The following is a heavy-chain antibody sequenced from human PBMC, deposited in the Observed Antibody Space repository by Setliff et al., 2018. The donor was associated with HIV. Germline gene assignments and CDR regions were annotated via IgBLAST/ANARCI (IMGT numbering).Heavy chain of an antibody. CDR1: GFTFSNNN. Sequence: GGSLRLSCAASGFTFSNNNMHWVRQTPGKGLEWVACIQYDGDTKYYADSVKGRFTISRDNSKNTVYLQMNSLTTEDTALYYCAREGGSERMPFFYYYMDVWGKGTTVTVSS. CDR2: IQYDGDTK. J-gene: IGHJ6*03. CDR3: AREGGSERMPFFYYYMDV. D-gene: IGHD3-10*01. V-gene: IGHV3-30*02.